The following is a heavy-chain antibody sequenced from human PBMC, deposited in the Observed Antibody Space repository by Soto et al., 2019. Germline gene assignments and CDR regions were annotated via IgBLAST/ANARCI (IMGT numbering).Heavy chain of an antibody. Sequence: PGGSLGLSCAASGFTFSSYAMSWVRQAPGKGLEWVGRIKSKTDGGTTDYAAPVKGRFTISRDDSKNTLYLQMNSLKTEDTAVYYWTTDVTRRTRYGDVDYWGQGTLVTVS. V-gene: IGHV3-15*01. CDR3: TTDVTRRTRYGDVDY. CDR2: IKSKTDGGTT. D-gene: IGHD4-17*01. CDR1: GFTFSSYA. J-gene: IGHJ4*02.